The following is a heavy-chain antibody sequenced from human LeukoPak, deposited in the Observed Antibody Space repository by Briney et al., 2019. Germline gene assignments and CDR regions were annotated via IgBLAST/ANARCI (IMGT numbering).Heavy chain of an antibody. CDR2: IAKDGSSK. V-gene: IGHV3-30*04. Sequence: PGTSLRLSCAASGFIFSSYAMHWVRQAPGKGLEWVAAIAKDGSSKYYADSVKGRFTISGDNSKNTLYLQMNSLRPEDTAVYYCGRGDGGNCDHWGQGNLVTVPS. J-gene: IGHJ4*02. D-gene: IGHD4-23*01. CDR3: GRGDGGNCDH. CDR1: GFIFSSYA.